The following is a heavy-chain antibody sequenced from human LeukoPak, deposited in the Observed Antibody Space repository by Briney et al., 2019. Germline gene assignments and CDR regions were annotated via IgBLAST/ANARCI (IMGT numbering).Heavy chain of an antibody. D-gene: IGHD6-19*01. CDR3: ARVVSSGWKKADAFDI. J-gene: IGHJ3*02. CDR2: IYTSGST. CDR1: GGSISSYY. V-gene: IGHV4-4*07. Sequence: SETLSLTCTVSGGSISSYYWSWIRQPAGKGLEWIGRIYTSGSTNYNPSLKSRVTMSVDTSKNQFSLKLSSVTAADTAVYYCARVVSSGWKKADAFDIWGQGTMVTVSS.